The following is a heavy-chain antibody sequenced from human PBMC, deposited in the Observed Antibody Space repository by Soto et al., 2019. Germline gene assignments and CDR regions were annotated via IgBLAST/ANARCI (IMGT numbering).Heavy chain of an antibody. D-gene: IGHD3-3*01. CDR3: ARTRDFWSGNDAFDI. CDR2: MYYSGST. Sequence: SETLSLTCTASGGSVSSGSYYWSWIRQPPGKGLEWIGYMYYSGSTNYNPSLKSRVTISLDTSKNQFSLKLSSVTAADTAVYFCARTRDFWSGNDAFDIWGRGTRVT. CDR1: GGSVSSGSYY. J-gene: IGHJ3*02. V-gene: IGHV4-61*01.